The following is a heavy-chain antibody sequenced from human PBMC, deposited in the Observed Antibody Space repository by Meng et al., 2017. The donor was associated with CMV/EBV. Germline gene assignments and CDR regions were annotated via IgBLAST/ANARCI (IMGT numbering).Heavy chain of an antibody. D-gene: IGHD3-3*01. V-gene: IGHV4-34*01. J-gene: IGHJ6*02. Sequence: GSLRLSCAVYGGSFSGYYWSWIRQPPGKGLEWIGEINHSGSTNYNPSLKSRVTISVDTSKNQFSLKLSSVTAADTAVYYCARGIWSGYSSYYYYYYGMDVWGQGTTVTVSS. CDR1: GGSFSGYY. CDR2: INHSGST. CDR3: ARGIWSGYSSYYYYYYGMDV.